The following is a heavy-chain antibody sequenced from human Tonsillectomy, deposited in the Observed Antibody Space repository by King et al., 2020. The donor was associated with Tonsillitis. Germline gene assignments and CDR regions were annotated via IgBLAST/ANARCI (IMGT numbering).Heavy chain of an antibody. V-gene: IGHV3-15*01. CDR1: GFTFSNAW. CDR3: TTGGRGDYSPVGLFDY. Sequence: QLVQSGGGLVKPGGSLRLSCAASGFTFSNAWMSWVRQAPGKGLEWVGRIKRKTDAGTTDYAAPVKGRFTISRDDSKNTLYLQMNSLKTEDTAVYYCTTGGRGDYSPVGLFDYWGQGTLVTVSS. J-gene: IGHJ4*02. D-gene: IGHD4-17*01. CDR2: IKRKTDAGTT.